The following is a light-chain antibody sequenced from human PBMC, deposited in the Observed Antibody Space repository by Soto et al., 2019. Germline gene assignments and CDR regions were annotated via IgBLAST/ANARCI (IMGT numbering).Light chain of an antibody. CDR3: QSYDNSLSGYV. V-gene: IGLV1-40*01. CDR2: GNS. CDR1: RYNIGAGYD. Sequence: QSVLTQPPSVSGAPGQRVTISCTGSRYNIGAGYDVHWYQQLPGRAPKLLIFGNSNRPSGVPDRFSASKSGTSASLAITGLQAEDEAGYYCQSYDNSLSGYVFGTGTKV. J-gene: IGLJ1*01.